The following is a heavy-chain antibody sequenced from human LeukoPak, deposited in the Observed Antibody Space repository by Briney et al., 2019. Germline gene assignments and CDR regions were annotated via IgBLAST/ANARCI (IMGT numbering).Heavy chain of an antibody. J-gene: IGHJ4*02. CDR3: VRGLTGNSDY. CDR1: GFTFISSW. Sequence: GGSLRLSSAASGFTFISSWMHWVRQAPGKGLIWVSRMNSDGRTTTYADSVKGRVTISRDNAKNTLFLQMNSLTADDTAVYYCVRGLTGNSDYWGQGALVTVSS. D-gene: IGHD1-1*01. CDR2: MNSDGRTT. V-gene: IGHV3-74*01.